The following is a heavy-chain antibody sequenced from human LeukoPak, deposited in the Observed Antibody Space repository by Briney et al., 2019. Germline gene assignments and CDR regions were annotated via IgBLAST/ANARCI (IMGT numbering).Heavy chain of an antibody. CDR3: ASGYCSSTSCYSGWFDP. Sequence: GSSVKVSCKASGGTFSSYAISWVRQAPGQGLEWMGGIIPIFGTANYAQKFQGRVTITTDESTSTAYMELSSLRSEDTAVYYCASGYCSSTSCYSGWFDPWGQGTLVTVSS. CDR1: GGTFSSYA. V-gene: IGHV1-69*05. J-gene: IGHJ5*02. D-gene: IGHD2-2*02. CDR2: IIPIFGTA.